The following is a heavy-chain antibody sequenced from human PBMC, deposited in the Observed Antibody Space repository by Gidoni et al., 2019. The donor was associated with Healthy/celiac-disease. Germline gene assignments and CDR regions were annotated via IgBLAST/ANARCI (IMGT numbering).Heavy chain of an antibody. D-gene: IGHD6-19*01. CDR1: GFTFRSYS. V-gene: IGHV3-21*01. Sequence: EVQLVASGGGLVKPGVSLRLSCSASGFTFRSYSMNWVRQAPGKGLEWVSSISSSSSYIYYADSVKGRFTSSRDNAKNSLYLQMNSLRAEDTAVYYCAREEWLVETSTPGYYYGMDVWGQGTTVTVSS. CDR2: ISSSSSYI. CDR3: AREEWLVETSTPGYYYGMDV. J-gene: IGHJ6*02.